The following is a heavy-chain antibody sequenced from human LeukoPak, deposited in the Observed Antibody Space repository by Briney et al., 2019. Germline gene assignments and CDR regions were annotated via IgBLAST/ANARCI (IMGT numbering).Heavy chain of an antibody. Sequence: ASLKVSCKASGYTFTGYYMHWVCQAPGQGLDWMGGINPNSGSTNYAQKFQGRVTMTRDTSISTAFMDLSRLRSDDTAVYYWARRGNYGDYFDYWGQGTLVTVSS. V-gene: IGHV1-2*02. J-gene: IGHJ4*02. D-gene: IGHD4-17*01. CDR1: GYTFTGYY. CDR2: INPNSGST. CDR3: ARRGNYGDYFDY.